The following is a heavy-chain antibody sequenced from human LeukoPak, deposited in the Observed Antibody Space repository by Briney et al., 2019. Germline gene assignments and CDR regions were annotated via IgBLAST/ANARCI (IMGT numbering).Heavy chain of an antibody. V-gene: IGHV3-30*03. Sequence: GRSLRLSCAASGFTFSSYGMQCVRQAPEERLERGAVISYDRSNKYYADSVKGLFTIARDNSKNTLYLQMISLRAEDTAVYCCARDLRYYVAMVVWGQGTTVTVSS. CDR2: ISYDRSNK. CDR1: GFTFSSYG. CDR3: ARDLRYYVAMVV. J-gene: IGHJ6*02. D-gene: IGHD3-10*02.